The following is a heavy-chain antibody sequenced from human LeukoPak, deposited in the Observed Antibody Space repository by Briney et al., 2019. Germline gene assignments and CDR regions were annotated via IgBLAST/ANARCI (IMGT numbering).Heavy chain of an antibody. Sequence: ASVTVSFTSSRYTFTNYGISWVRQAPGQGLEWMGWISGYNDNTKYAQKLQGRVTMTTDTSMSTAYMELRSLRSDDTAVYYCARNYYDNSGYYYFDYWGQGTLVTVSS. CDR2: ISGYNDNT. CDR3: ARNYYDNSGYYYFDY. D-gene: IGHD3-22*01. CDR1: RYTFTNYG. V-gene: IGHV1-18*01. J-gene: IGHJ4*02.